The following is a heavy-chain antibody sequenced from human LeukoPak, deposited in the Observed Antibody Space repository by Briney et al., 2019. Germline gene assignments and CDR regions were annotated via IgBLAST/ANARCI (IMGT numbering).Heavy chain of an antibody. CDR3: AILGTGSS. CDR1: GGSISSSTYY. CDR2: IYYRGST. V-gene: IGHV4-39*01. D-gene: IGHD3-10*01. Sequence: PSGTLSLTCTVSGGSISSSTYYWGWIRQPPGRGLEWIGTIYYRGSTYYNPSLKSRVTISVDTSNNQFSLRLSSVTAADPAVYYCAILGTGSSWGQGTLVTVSS. J-gene: IGHJ5*02.